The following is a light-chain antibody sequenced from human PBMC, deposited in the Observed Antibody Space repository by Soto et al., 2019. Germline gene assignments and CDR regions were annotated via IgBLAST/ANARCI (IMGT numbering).Light chain of an antibody. V-gene: IGLV2-8*01. J-gene: IGLJ2*01. CDR1: SSDVGGYKY. Sequence: QSALTQPPSASGSPGQSVTISCTGTSSDVGGYKYVSWYQQHPGKAPKLMIYEVSKRPSGVPDRFSGSKSGNTASLTVSGLQAEDEADYYCSSSSGSNNLGVFGGGTKLTVL. CDR3: SSSSGSNNLGV. CDR2: EVS.